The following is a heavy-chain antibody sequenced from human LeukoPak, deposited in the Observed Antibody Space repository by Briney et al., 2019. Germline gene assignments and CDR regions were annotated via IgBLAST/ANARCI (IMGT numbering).Heavy chain of an antibody. CDR1: GYTLTELS. CDR3: ATPGYSSSWYVNYYYGMDV. J-gene: IGHJ6*02. D-gene: IGHD6-13*01. Sequence: ASVKVSCKVSGYTLTELSMHWVRQAPGKGLEWMGGFDPEDGETIYAQKFQGRVTMTEDTSTDTAYMELSSLRSEDTAVYYCATPGYSSSWYVNYYYGMDVWGQGTTVTVSS. CDR2: FDPEDGET. V-gene: IGHV1-24*01.